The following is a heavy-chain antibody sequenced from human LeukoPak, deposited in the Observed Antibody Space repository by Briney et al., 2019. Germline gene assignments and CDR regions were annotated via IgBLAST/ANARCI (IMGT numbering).Heavy chain of an antibody. Sequence: GGSLRLSCAASGFTFSSYAMSWIRQAPGKGLEWVSYISSSGSTIYYADSVKGRFTISRDNAKNSLFLQMNSLRAEDTAVYYCAKEGTRSHSQWAFDFWGQGTMATVSS. D-gene: IGHD6-19*01. J-gene: IGHJ3*01. CDR2: ISSSGSTI. CDR1: GFTFSSYA. V-gene: IGHV3-11*04. CDR3: AKEGTRSHSQWAFDF.